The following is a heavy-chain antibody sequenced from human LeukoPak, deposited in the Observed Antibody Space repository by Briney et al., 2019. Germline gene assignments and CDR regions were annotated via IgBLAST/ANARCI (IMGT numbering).Heavy chain of an antibody. V-gene: IGHV3-7*05. CDR3: TTFYSRLTDY. D-gene: IGHD2/OR15-2a*01. Sequence: PGRSLRLSCTASGFTFGDYAMSWFRQAPGKGLEWLANINQDGSEKYYVDSVKGRFTISRDNAKNSLYLQMNSLRAEDTAVYYCTTFYSRLTDYWGQGTLVTVSS. J-gene: IGHJ4*02. CDR1: GFTFGDYA. CDR2: INQDGSEK.